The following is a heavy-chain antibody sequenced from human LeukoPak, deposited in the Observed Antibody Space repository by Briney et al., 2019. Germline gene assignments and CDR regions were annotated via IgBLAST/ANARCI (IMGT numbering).Heavy chain of an antibody. V-gene: IGHV3-21*01. CDR2: ISSSSSYI. D-gene: IGHD3-10*02. CDR3: AELGITMIGGV. J-gene: IGHJ6*04. CDR1: GFTFSSYS. Sequence: GGSLRLSCAASGFTFSSYSMDWVRQARGKGLEWVSSISSSSSYIYYADSVKGRFTISRDNAKNSLYLQMNSLRAEDTAVYYCAELGITMIGGVWGKGTTVTISS.